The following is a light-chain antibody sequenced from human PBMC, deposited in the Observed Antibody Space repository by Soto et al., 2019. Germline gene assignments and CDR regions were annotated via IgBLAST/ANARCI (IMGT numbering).Light chain of an antibody. Sequence: DMVLTQSPGTLSLSPGERATLSCRASRGLASSYLGWYQQKPGQPPRLLLYAASKSATGIPDRFSGSGSGTDFTLTINRLEPEDSAVYYCQQYGSSPPYTFGQGTKVDIK. J-gene: IGKJ2*01. CDR2: AAS. CDR1: RGLASSY. CDR3: QQYGSSPPYT. V-gene: IGKV3-20*01.